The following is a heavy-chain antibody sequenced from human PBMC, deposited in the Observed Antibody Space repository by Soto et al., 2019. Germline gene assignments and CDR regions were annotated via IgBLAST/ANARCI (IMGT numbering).Heavy chain of an antibody. CDR2: IYYSGST. J-gene: IGHJ4*02. D-gene: IGHD2-21*02. CDR1: GGSISSGDYY. Sequence: PSETLSLTCTVSGGSISSGDYYWSWIRQPPGKGLEWIGYIYYSGSTYYNPSLKSRVTISVDTSKNQFSLKLSSVTAADTAVYYCARDRGVVTATVLYFDYWGQGTLVTVSS. CDR3: ARDRGVVTATVLYFDY. V-gene: IGHV4-30-4*01.